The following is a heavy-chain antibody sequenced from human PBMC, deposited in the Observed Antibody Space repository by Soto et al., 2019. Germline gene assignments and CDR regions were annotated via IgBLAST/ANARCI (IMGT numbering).Heavy chain of an antibody. V-gene: IGHV3-33*01. CDR3: ASDCSDGDYAFDI. J-gene: IGHJ3*02. CDR1: GFTFSSYG. Sequence: QVQLVESGGGVVQPGRSLRLSCAASGFTFSSYGMHWVRQAPGKGLEWVAVIWYDGSNKYYADSVKGRFTISRDNSKNSLYLQMNSLRAEDTAVYYCASDCSDGDYAFDIWGQGTMVTVFS. CDR2: IWYDGSNK. D-gene: IGHD4-17*01.